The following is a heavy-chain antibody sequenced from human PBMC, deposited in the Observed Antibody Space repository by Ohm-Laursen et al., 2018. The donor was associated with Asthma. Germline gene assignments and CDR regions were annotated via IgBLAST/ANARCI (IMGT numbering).Heavy chain of an antibody. D-gene: IGHD2-8*02. J-gene: IGHJ5*02. CDR2: INPLGYEK. CDR1: GVAFTDSW. Sequence: SLRLSCAASGVAFTDSWMSWVRQLPGGSLEWAAKINPLGYEKYYMDSVRGRFTISRDIAKNTLYLEMNSLRAEDTAVYFCARDFCTGGFCPKAFDPWGQGTLVTASS. V-gene: IGHV3-7*01. CDR3: ARDFCTGGFCPKAFDP.